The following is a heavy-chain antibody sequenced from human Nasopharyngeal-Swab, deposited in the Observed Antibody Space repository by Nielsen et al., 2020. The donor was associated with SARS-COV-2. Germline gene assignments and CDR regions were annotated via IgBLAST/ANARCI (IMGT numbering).Heavy chain of an antibody. V-gene: IGHV1-2*06. CDR1: GYTFTGYY. J-gene: IGHJ4*02. Sequence: ASVKVSCKASGYTFTGYYMHWVRQAPGHGLEWMGRINPNSGGTNYAQKFQGRVTMTRDTSISTAYMELSRLRSDDTAVYYCARDLGYIRYCSGGSCYQDYWGQGTLVTVSS. CDR3: ARDLGYIRYCSGGSCYQDY. D-gene: IGHD2-15*01. CDR2: INPNSGGT.